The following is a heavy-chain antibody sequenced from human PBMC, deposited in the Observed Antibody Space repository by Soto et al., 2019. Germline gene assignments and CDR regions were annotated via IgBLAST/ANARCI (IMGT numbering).Heavy chain of an antibody. Sequence: QVQLQQWGAGLLKPSETLSLTCAVYGGSFSGYYWSWIRQPPGKGLEWMGEINHSGSTNYNPSLKRRGTTSVDTSKTPSSLKLSSVTAADTAVYYCARGRHASSSWYRGVKLQDYYYYGMDVWGQGTTVTVSS. J-gene: IGHJ6*02. D-gene: IGHD6-13*01. CDR1: GGSFSGYY. V-gene: IGHV4-34*01. CDR3: ARGRHASSSWYRGVKLQDYYYYGMDV. CDR2: INHSGST.